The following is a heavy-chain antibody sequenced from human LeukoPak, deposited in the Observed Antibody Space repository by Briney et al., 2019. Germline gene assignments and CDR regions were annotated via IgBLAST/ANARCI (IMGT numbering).Heavy chain of an antibody. Sequence: GGSLRLSCAASGFTFSSYAMSWVRQAPGKGLEWVSAISGSGGSTYYADSVKGRFTISRDNSKNTLYLQMNSLRAEDTAVYYCAREGIVATISTWYYYGMDVWGQGTTVTVSS. D-gene: IGHD5-12*01. V-gene: IGHV3-23*01. J-gene: IGHJ6*02. CDR2: ISGSGGST. CDR1: GFTFSSYA. CDR3: AREGIVATISTWYYYGMDV.